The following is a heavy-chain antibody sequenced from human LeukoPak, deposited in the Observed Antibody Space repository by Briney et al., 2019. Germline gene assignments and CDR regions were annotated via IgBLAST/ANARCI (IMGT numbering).Heavy chain of an antibody. D-gene: IGHD6-13*01. V-gene: IGHV3-33*01. CDR1: GFTFSSYG. J-gene: IGHJ4*02. CDR2: IWYDGSNK. Sequence: GGSLRLSCAASGFTFSSYGVHWVRQAPGKGLEWVAVIWYDGSNKYYADSVKGRFTISRDNSKNTLYLQMNSLRVEDTAMYYCTRVFAGDEYSSSGYWGQGTLVTVSS. CDR3: TRVFAGDEYSSSGY.